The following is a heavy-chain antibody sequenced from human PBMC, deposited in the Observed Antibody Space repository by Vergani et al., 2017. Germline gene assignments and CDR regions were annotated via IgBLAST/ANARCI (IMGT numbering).Heavy chain of an antibody. CDR3: AKSVCDFWDYYYCDYMDF. J-gene: IGHJ6*03. CDR2: LSSSDRRT. Sequence: EVQLLESGGDLVQPGGSLRLSCAASGFTFIMHAMSWVRQAPGKGLEWVSTLSSSDRRTHYADSVKGRFTISRDNSKNTLYLQMNSLRAEDTAVYYCAKSVCDFWDYYYCDYMDFWGKGLTVTVSS. D-gene: IGHD3-3*01. V-gene: IGHV3-23*01. CDR1: GFTFIMHA.